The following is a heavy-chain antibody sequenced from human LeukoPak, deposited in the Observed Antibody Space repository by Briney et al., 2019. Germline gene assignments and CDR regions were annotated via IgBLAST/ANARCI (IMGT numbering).Heavy chain of an antibody. CDR1: GGTFSSYA. Sequence: ASVKVSCKASGGTFSSYAISWVRQAPGQGLEWMGGIIPIFGTANYAQKFQGRVTITADESTSTAYMELSSLRSEDTAVYYCARAHRTYYYGSGSYYNVSPWFDPWGQGTLVTVSS. J-gene: IGHJ5*02. D-gene: IGHD3-10*01. CDR2: IIPIFGTA. V-gene: IGHV1-69*13. CDR3: ARAHRTYYYGSGSYYNVSPWFDP.